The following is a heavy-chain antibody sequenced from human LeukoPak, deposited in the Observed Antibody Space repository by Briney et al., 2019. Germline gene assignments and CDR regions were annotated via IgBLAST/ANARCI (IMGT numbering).Heavy chain of an antibody. Sequence: GESLKISCKGSGYSFTSYWIGWVRQMPGKGLEWIGIIYPGDSDTRYSPSFQGQVTISADKSISTAYLQWSSLKASDTAMYYCARLKWELPAGGPPGYWGQGTLVTVSS. V-gene: IGHV5-51*01. CDR1: GYSFTSYW. CDR2: IYPGDSDT. CDR3: ARLKWELPAGGPPGY. J-gene: IGHJ4*02. D-gene: IGHD1-26*01.